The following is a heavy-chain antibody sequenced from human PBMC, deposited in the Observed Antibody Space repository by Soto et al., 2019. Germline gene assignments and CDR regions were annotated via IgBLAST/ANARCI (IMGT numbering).Heavy chain of an antibody. J-gene: IGHJ6*02. CDR2: MSYDGSNT. V-gene: IGHV3-30*03. D-gene: IGHD3-3*02. CDR3: ATVYEEILAAFVGMDV. CDR1: GFTFSVYG. Sequence: GGSLRLSCAASGFTFSVYGMHWVRLAPGKGLEWVAVMSYDGSNTYYADSGKGRLTISRDNSKNTLYLQMNSLRAEDRAVYYCATVYEEILAAFVGMDVWGQGTTVTVSS.